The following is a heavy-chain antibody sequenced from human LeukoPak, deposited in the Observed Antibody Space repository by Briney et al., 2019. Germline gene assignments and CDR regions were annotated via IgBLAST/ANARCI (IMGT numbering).Heavy chain of an antibody. CDR1: GYTFTDYY. CDR2: IIPIFGTA. Sequence: SVKVSCKASGYTFTDYYMHWVRQAPGQGLEWMGGIIPIFGTANYAQKFQGRVTITTDESTSTAYMELSSLRSEDTAVYYCAGQVVPAAMSDYYYYYYMDVWGKGTTVTVSS. V-gene: IGHV1-69*05. J-gene: IGHJ6*03. CDR3: AGQVVPAAMSDYYYYYYMDV. D-gene: IGHD2-2*01.